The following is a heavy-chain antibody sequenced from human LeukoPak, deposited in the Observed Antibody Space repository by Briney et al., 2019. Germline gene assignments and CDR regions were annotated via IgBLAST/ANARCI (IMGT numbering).Heavy chain of an antibody. D-gene: IGHD6-13*01. V-gene: IGHV3-23*01. Sequence: PSETLSLTCAVSGGSISNNNWWSWVRQAPGKGLEWVSDISGSGGSTYYADSVKGRFTISRDNSKNTLYLQMNSLRAEDTAVYYCAKEHGGSSWYEDAFDIWGQGTMVTVSS. CDR2: ISGSGGST. J-gene: IGHJ3*02. CDR1: GGSISNNN. CDR3: AKEHGGSSWYEDAFDI.